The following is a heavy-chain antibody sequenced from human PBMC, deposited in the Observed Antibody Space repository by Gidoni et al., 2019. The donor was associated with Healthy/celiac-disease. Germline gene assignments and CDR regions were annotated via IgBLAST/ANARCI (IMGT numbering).Heavy chain of an antibody. Sequence: QVQLQESGPGLVKPSQTLSLTCTVSGGSISSGSYYWSWIRQPAGKGLEWIGRIYTSGSTNYNPSLKSRVTISVDTSKNQFSLKLSSVTAADTAVYYCARVRYSSSQGFDYWGQGTLVTVSS. CDR3: ARVRYSSSQGFDY. J-gene: IGHJ4*02. D-gene: IGHD6-13*01. CDR1: GGSISSGSYY. CDR2: IYTSGST. V-gene: IGHV4-61*02.